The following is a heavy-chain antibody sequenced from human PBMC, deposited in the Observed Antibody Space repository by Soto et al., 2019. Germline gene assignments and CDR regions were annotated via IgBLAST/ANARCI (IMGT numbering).Heavy chain of an antibody. D-gene: IGHD5-18*01. J-gene: IGHJ6*02. CDR1: GYSFTSYL. Sequence: PGESMKVSCKGSGYSFTSYLSGWVSKMPGKGLEWMGIIYPGDSDTRYSPSFQGQVTISADKSISTAYLQWSSLKASDTAMYYCAREERYGLYYYGMDVWGQGTTVTVSS. CDR2: IYPGDSDT. V-gene: IGHV5-51*01. CDR3: AREERYGLYYYGMDV.